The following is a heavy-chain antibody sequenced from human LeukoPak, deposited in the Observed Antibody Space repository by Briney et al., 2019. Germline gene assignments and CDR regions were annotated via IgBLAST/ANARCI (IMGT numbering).Heavy chain of an antibody. CDR3: ARDLMGVGFVVHYGMDV. CDR1: GYTLTELS. CDR2: FDPEDGET. Sequence: ASVKVSCKVSGYTLTELSMHWVRQAPGKGLEWMGGFDPEDGETIYAQKFQGRVTMTEDTSTDTAYMELSSLRSEDTAVYYCARDLMGVGFVVHYGMDVWGQGTTVTVSS. V-gene: IGHV1-24*01. J-gene: IGHJ6*02. D-gene: IGHD2-15*01.